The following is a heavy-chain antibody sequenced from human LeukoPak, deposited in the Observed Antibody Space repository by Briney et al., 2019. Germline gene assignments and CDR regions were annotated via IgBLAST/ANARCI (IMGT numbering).Heavy chain of an antibody. CDR1: GFTFSTYW. Sequence: GGSLRLSCAASGFTFSTYWMHWVRQVPGKGLVWVSRISSDGANANYADSVKGRFTISRDNAKNSLYLQMNSLRAEDTAVYYCAKDSYSSSWSYYYYMDVWGKGTTVTVSS. V-gene: IGHV3-74*01. CDR3: AKDSYSSSWSYYYYMDV. CDR2: ISSDGANA. J-gene: IGHJ6*03. D-gene: IGHD6-13*01.